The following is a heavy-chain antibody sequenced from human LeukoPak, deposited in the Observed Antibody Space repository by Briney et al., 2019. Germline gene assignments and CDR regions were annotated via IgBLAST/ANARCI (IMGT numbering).Heavy chain of an antibody. Sequence: SGPTLVNPTQTLTLTCTFSGFSLSTPGMCVSWIRQPPGKALEWLARIDWDDDKYYSTSLKTRLTISKDTSKNQVVLTMTNMDPVDTATYYCARIVVGTLGGSYAFDIWGQGTVVTVSS. D-gene: IGHD2-15*01. V-gene: IGHV2-70*11. CDR3: ARIVVGTLGGSYAFDI. J-gene: IGHJ3*02. CDR2: IDWDDDK. CDR1: GFSLSTPGMC.